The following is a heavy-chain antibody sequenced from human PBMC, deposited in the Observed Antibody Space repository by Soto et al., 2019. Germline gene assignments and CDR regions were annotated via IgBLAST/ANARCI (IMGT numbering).Heavy chain of an antibody. Sequence: TSETLSLTWAVSDGTISSGGYCWSWIRQPPGKGLEWIGYIYHSGSTYYNPSLKSRLIISVDTSKSQFSLKLSSVTAADTAVYYCARRSDFYGLDVWGQGTTVTVSS. J-gene: IGHJ6*02. CDR2: IYHSGST. V-gene: IGHV4-30-2*03. CDR3: ARRSDFYGLDV. CDR1: DGTISSGGYC.